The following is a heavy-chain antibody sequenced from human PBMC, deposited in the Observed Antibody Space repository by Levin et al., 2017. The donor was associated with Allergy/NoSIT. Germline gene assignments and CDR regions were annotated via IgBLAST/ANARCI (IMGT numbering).Heavy chain of an antibody. Sequence: GGSLRLSCAASGITVSSHYMSWVRQAPGRGLEWVSSIYSGGTTYYADSVKGRFTISRDNSKSTLYLQMNTLRVDDTAGYYCTRSRDCSGGACYRGVFDYWGQGILVTVSS. V-gene: IGHV3-66*01. CDR2: IYSGGTT. CDR3: TRSRDCSGGACYRGVFDY. D-gene: IGHD2-15*01. J-gene: IGHJ4*02. CDR1: GITVSSHY.